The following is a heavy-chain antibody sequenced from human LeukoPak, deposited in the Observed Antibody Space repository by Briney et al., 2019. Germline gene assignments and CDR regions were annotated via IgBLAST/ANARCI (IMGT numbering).Heavy chain of an antibody. CDR3: ARGSGYSYRFDY. D-gene: IGHD5-18*01. Sequence: SVKVSCKASGGTFSSYAISWVRQAPGQGLEWMGGIIPIFGTANYAQKFRGRVTITADESTSTAYMELSSLRSEDTAVYYCARGSGYSYRFDYWGQGTLVTVSS. V-gene: IGHV1-69*13. CDR2: IIPIFGTA. J-gene: IGHJ4*02. CDR1: GGTFSSYA.